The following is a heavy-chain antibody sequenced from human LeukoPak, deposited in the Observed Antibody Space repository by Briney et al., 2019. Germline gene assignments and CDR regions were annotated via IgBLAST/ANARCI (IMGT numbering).Heavy chain of an antibody. Sequence: EASVKVSCKASGYTFTSYGISWVRQAPGQGLEWMGWISAYNGNTNYAQKLQGRVTMTTDTSTSTAYMELRSLRSDDTAVYYCARSVAFGENDYYYMDVWGKGTTVTVSS. CDR1: GYTFTSYG. J-gene: IGHJ6*03. CDR2: ISAYNGNT. V-gene: IGHV1-18*01. D-gene: IGHD3-10*01. CDR3: ARSVAFGENDYYYMDV.